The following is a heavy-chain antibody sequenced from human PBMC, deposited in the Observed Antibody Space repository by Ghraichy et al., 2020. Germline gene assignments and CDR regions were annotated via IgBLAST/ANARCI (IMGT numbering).Heavy chain of an antibody. V-gene: IGHV4-34*01. Sequence: SETLSLTCAVYGGSFSGYYWSWIRQPPGKGLEWIGEINHSGSTNYNPSLKSRVTISVDTSKNQFSLKLSSVTAADTAVYYCARCISSTSWWFDPWGQGTLVTVSS. D-gene: IGHD2-2*01. J-gene: IGHJ5*02. CDR2: INHSGST. CDR3: ARCISSTSWWFDP. CDR1: GGSFSGYY.